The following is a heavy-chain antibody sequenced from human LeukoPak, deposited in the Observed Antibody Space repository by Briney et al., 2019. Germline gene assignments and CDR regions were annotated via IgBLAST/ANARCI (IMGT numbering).Heavy chain of an antibody. CDR1: GFTFSSYS. V-gene: IGHV3-21*01. CDR3: ARPGYSYGYAFAFDI. J-gene: IGHJ3*02. CDR2: ISSSSSYI. D-gene: IGHD5-18*01. Sequence: AGGSLRLSCAASGFTFSSYSMNWVRQAPGKGLEWVSSISSSSSYIYYADSVKGRFTISRDNAKNSLYLQMNSLRAEDTAVYYCARPGYSYGYAFAFDIWGQGTMVTVSS.